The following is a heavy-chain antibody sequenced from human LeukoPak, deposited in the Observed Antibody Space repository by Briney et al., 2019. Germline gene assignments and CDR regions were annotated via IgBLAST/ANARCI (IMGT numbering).Heavy chain of an antibody. V-gene: IGHV1-2*02. D-gene: IGHD5-12*01. Sequence: SVKVSCKASGYTFTGYYMHWVRQAPGQGLEWMGWINPNSGGTNYAQKFQGRVTMTRDTSISTAYMELSRLRSDDTAVYYCARDWSDIVATMEVYWGQGTLVTVSS. CDR3: ARDWSDIVATMEVY. CDR1: GYTFTGYY. CDR2: INPNSGGT. J-gene: IGHJ4*02.